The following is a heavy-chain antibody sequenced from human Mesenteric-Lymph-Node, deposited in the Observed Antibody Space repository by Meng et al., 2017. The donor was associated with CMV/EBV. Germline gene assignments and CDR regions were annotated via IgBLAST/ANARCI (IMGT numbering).Heavy chain of an antibody. Sequence: GESLKISCAASGFAFSSYAMHWVRQAPGKGLEWVALISYDGRDANYADSVKGRFTISRDNSKNTLYLQMNSLRAEDTAVYYCAKTKGVPAAGKATPYYYYYGMDVWGQGTTVTVSS. V-gene: IGHV3-30-3*02. CDR3: AKTKGVPAAGKATPYYYYYGMDV. J-gene: IGHJ6*02. CDR1: GFAFSSYA. CDR2: ISYDGRDA. D-gene: IGHD2-2*01.